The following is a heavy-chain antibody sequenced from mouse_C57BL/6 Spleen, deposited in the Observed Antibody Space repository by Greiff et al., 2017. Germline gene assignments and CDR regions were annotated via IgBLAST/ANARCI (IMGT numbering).Heavy chain of an antibody. V-gene: IGHV6-3*01. CDR3: PHIGFLYWYFDV. Sequence: EVQRVESGGGLVQPGGSMKLSCVASGFTFSNYWMNWVRQSPEKGLEWVAQIRLKSDNYATHYAESVKGRFTISRDDSKSSVYLQMNNLRAEDTGIYYCPHIGFLYWYFDVWGTGTTVTVSS. CDR1: GFTFSNYW. D-gene: IGHD6-1*01. CDR2: IRLKSDNYAT. J-gene: IGHJ1*03.